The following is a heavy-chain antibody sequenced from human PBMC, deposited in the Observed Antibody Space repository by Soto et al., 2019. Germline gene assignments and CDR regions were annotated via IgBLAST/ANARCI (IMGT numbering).Heavy chain of an antibody. J-gene: IGHJ6*02. CDR2: IYSGGST. V-gene: IGHV3-53*01. CDR3: ARDPTYSSSYGHYYYYGMDV. D-gene: IGHD6-13*01. CDR1: GFTASSNY. Sequence: PGGSLRLSCAASGFTASSNYMSWVRQAPGKGLEWVSVIYSGGSTYYADSVKGRFTISRDNSKNTLYLQMNSLRAEDTAVYYCARDPTYSSSYGHYYYYGMDVWGQGTTVTVSS.